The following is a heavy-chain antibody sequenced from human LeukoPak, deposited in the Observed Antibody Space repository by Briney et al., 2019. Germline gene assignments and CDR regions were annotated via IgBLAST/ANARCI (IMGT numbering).Heavy chain of an antibody. CDR2: NSSDGSST. J-gene: IGHJ4*02. CDR1: GFTFSGYW. CDR3: ASEYRGSWYSDY. D-gene: IGHD6-13*01. Sequence: PGRSLRPSCAASGFTFSGYWMHWVRQAPGKWLVWVSLNSSDGSSTSYADSVKGRFTISRDNAKNTLYLQMNSLRGEDTAVYYCASEYRGSWYSDYWGQGTLVTVSS. V-gene: IGHV3-74*01.